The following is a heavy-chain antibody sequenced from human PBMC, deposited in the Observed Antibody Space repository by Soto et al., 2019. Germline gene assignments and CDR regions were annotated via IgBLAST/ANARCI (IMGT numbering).Heavy chain of an antibody. CDR2: ISSSSSTI. Sequence: EVQLVESGGGLVQPGGSLRLSCAASGFTFSSYSMNWVRQAPGKGLEWVSYISSSSSTIYYADSVKGRFTISRDNAKKSLDLQMNRLRAEDTAVYYCARKAATLNWFDPWGPGTLGTVSS. J-gene: IGHJ5*02. CDR1: GFTFSSYS. V-gene: IGHV3-48*01. D-gene: IGHD6-25*01. CDR3: ARKAATLNWFDP.